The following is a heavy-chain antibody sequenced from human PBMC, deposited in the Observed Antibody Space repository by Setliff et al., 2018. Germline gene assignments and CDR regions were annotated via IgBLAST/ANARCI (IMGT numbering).Heavy chain of an antibody. D-gene: IGHD2-15*01. Sequence: PGGSLRLSCAASGFTFSNYWMHWVRQAPGKGLVWVSRIYTDGTITSYADSVKGRFTISRDNAKNSLYLQMNSLGAADTAFYYCVGSDGGSSGLDYWGQGTLVTVSS. CDR1: GFTFSNYW. J-gene: IGHJ4*02. V-gene: IGHV3-74*01. CDR2: IYTDGTIT. CDR3: VGSDGGSSGLDY.